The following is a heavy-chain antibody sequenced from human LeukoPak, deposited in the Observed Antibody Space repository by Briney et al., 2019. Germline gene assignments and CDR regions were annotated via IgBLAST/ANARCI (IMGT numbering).Heavy chain of an antibody. CDR2: INHSGST. J-gene: IGHJ4*02. Sequence: SETLSLTCAVYGGSFSGYYWSWIRQPPGKGLEWIGEINHSGSTNYNPSLKSRVTISVDTSKNQFSLRLSSVTAADTAVYYCARGYSGSFDYWGQGTLVTVSS. CDR1: GGSFSGYY. D-gene: IGHD1-26*01. CDR3: ARGYSGSFDY. V-gene: IGHV4-34*01.